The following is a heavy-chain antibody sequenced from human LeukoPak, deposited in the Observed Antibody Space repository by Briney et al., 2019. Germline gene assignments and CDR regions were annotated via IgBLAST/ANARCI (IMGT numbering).Heavy chain of an antibody. CDR2: ISRSGSTK. D-gene: IGHD3-10*01. Sequence: GGSLRLSCAASGFTFSDYNMRWIRQAPGKGLEWVSSISRSGSTKYYADSVKGRFTISRDNAKNSLFLQMNSLRAEDTAVYYCARLLVYGSGAEAFDYWGQGALVTVSS. CDR1: GFTFSDYN. CDR3: ARLLVYGSGAEAFDY. V-gene: IGHV3-11*04. J-gene: IGHJ4*02.